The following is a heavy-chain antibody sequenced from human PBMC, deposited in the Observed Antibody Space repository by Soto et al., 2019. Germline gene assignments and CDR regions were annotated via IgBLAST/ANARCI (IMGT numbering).Heavy chain of an antibody. Sequence: QVQLVQSGAEVKKPGSSVKVSCKASGGTFSSYAISWVRQAPGQGLEWMGGIIPIFGTANYAQKFQGRVTITADKATSTADMERSSLRSEDTAVYYCATDDSSGYLDYWGQGTLVTVSS. CDR2: IIPIFGTA. V-gene: IGHV1-69*06. J-gene: IGHJ4*02. D-gene: IGHD3-22*01. CDR3: ATDDSSGYLDY. CDR1: GGTFSSYA.